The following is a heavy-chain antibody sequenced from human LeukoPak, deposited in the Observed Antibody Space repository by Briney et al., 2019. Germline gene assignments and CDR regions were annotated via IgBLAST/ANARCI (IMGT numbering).Heavy chain of an antibody. J-gene: IGHJ4*02. CDR2: IYYSGST. CDR1: GGSISSYY. Sequence: SETLSLTCTVSGGSISSYYWSWIRQPPGKGLEWIGYIYYSGSTNYNPSLKSRVTISVDTSKNQFSLKLSSVTAADTAVYYCARVRAGYYGSADYWGQGTLVTVSS. V-gene: IGHV4-59*08. CDR3: ARVRAGYYGSADY. D-gene: IGHD3-10*01.